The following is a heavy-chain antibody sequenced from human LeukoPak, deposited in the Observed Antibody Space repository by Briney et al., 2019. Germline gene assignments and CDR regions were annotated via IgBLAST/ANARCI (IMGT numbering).Heavy chain of an antibody. CDR2: ISSSSSYI. Sequence: GGSLRLSCAASGFTLSSYSMNWVRQAPGKGLEWVSSISSSSSYIHSADSVRGRFTISRDNAENSLYLQMNSLRAEDTAVYYCARDLYDSGAYSSPIDYWGQGTLVTVSS. V-gene: IGHV3-21*01. D-gene: IGHD3-22*01. CDR3: ARDLYDSGAYSSPIDY. J-gene: IGHJ4*02. CDR1: GFTLSSYS.